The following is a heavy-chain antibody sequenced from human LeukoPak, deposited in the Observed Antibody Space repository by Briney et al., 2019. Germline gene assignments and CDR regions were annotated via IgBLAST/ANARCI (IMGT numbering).Heavy chain of an antibody. Sequence: SETLSLTCTVSGASFNSHYWSWIRQPPGKTLEGIGYIFGSGNTDYNPSLKSRVTMSLDTSRNQFSLKMNSVTAADTALYYCASRPAGSTWYGVFDYWSQGTLVTVSS. V-gene: IGHV4-59*11. J-gene: IGHJ4*02. CDR3: ASRPAGSTWYGVFDY. CDR1: GASFNSHY. CDR2: IFGSGNT. D-gene: IGHD6-13*01.